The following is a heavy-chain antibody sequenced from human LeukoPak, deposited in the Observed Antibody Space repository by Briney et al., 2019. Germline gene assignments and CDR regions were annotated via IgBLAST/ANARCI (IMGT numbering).Heavy chain of an antibody. Sequence: AASVKVSCKASGGTFNSYAVSWVRLAPGQGLEWMGGFDPEDGETIYAQKFQGRVTMTEDTSTDTAYMELSSLRSEDTAVYYCATASRYDILTGYPKPQYFQHWGQGTLVTVFS. CDR3: ATASRYDILTGYPKPQYFQH. V-gene: IGHV1-24*01. CDR1: GGTFNSYA. J-gene: IGHJ1*01. D-gene: IGHD3-9*01. CDR2: FDPEDGET.